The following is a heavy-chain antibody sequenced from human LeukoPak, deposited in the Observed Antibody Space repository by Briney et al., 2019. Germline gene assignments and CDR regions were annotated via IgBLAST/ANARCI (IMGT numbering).Heavy chain of an antibody. CDR2: FSSSSSYI. V-gene: IGHV3-21*01. CDR3: ARVGSHYGDYVDY. Sequence: PGGSLRLSCAASGFTFSSYSMNWVRQAPGKGLEWVSSFSSSSSYIYYADSVKGRFTISRDNAKNSLYLQMNSLRAEDTAVYYCARVGSHYGDYVDYWGQGTLVTVSS. CDR1: GFTFSSYS. J-gene: IGHJ4*02. D-gene: IGHD4-17*01.